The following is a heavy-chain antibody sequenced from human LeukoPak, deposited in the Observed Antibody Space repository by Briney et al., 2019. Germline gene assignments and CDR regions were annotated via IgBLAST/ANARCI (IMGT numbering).Heavy chain of an antibody. CDR3: AREFDQLHDY. CDR2: ISYDGSNK. D-gene: IGHD2-2*01. V-gene: IGHV3-30*04. J-gene: IGHJ4*02. CDR1: GFTFSSYA. Sequence: GGSPRLSCAASGFTFSSYAMHWVRQAPGKGLEWVAVISYDGSNKYYADSVKGRFTISRDNSKNTLYLQMNSLRAEDTAVYYCAREFDQLHDYWGQGTLVTVSS.